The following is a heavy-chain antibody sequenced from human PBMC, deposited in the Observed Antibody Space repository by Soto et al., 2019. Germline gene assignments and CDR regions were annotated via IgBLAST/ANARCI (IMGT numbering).Heavy chain of an antibody. V-gene: IGHV4-34*03. CDR3: FRQVGTTGSYSYAF. CDR2: INHSGSI. J-gene: IGHJ3*01. D-gene: IGHD1-26*01. Sequence: LTCTVYGGSFSGHYWSWIGQPPGKGLEWIGEINHSGSINYNPSLKSRVTISVDTSKNQFSLKLSSVTAADTAVYYWFRQVGTTGSYSYAFWGQGTMVSVS. CDR1: GGSFSGHY.